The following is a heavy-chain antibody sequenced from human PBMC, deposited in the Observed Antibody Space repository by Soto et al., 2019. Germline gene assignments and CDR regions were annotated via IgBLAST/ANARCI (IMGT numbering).Heavy chain of an antibody. CDR1: GFTFSSYG. V-gene: IGHV3-33*01. CDR2: IWYDGSNK. D-gene: IGHD3-10*01. J-gene: IGHJ5*02. Sequence: PVGSLRLSCAASGFTFSSYGMHWVRQAPGKGLEWVAVIWYDGSNKYYADSVKGRFTISRDNSKNTLYLQMNSLRAEDTAMYYCARGLFYGSTNWFDPWGQGTLVTVSS. CDR3: ARGLFYGSTNWFDP.